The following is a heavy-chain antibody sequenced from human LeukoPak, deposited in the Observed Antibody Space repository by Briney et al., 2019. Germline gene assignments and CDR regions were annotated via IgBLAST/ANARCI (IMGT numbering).Heavy chain of an antibody. Sequence: WGSLRLSCAASGFTFSDYYMTWIRQAPGKGLEWVSYISSSGYTIYYADSVKGRFTISRDNAKNSLYLQMNSLRAEDTAVYYCARARLGGGSYLGAVGYWGQGTLVTVSS. J-gene: IGHJ4*02. V-gene: IGHV3-11*04. CDR3: ARARLGGGSYLGAVGY. CDR2: ISSSGYTI. D-gene: IGHD1-26*01. CDR1: GFTFSDYY.